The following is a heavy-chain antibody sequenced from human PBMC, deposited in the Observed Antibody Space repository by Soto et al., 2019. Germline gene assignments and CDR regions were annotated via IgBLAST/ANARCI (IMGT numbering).Heavy chain of an antibody. CDR1: GFTFSSYG. J-gene: IGHJ4*02. D-gene: IGHD3-22*01. V-gene: IGHV3-30*18. Sequence: QVQLVECGGGVVQPGRSLRLSCAASGFTFSSYGMHWVRQAPGKGLEWVAVISYDGSNKYYADSVKGRFTISRDNSKNTLYLQMNSLRAEDTAVYYCAKSSYYYDSSVSYWGQGTLVTVSS. CDR3: AKSSYYYDSSVSY. CDR2: ISYDGSNK.